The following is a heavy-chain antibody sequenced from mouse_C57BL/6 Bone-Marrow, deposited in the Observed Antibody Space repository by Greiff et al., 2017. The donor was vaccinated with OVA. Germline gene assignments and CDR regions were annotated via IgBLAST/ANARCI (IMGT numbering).Heavy chain of an antibody. J-gene: IGHJ1*03. CDR1: GYSFTSYY. D-gene: IGHD3-3*01. CDR2: IYPGSGNT. Sequence: QVQLQQSGPELVKPGASVKISCKASGYSFTSYYIHWVKQRPGQGLEWIGWIYPGSGNTKYNEKFKGKATLTADTSSSTAYMQLSSLTSEDSAVYYCARGGTESYFDVWGTGTTVTVSS. CDR3: ARGGTESYFDV. V-gene: IGHV1-66*01.